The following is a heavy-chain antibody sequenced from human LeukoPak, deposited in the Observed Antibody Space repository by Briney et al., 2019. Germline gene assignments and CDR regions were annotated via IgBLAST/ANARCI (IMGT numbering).Heavy chain of an antibody. V-gene: IGHV3-48*04. Sequence: PGGSLRLSCAASEFTFSSYWMTWVRQAPGKGLEWVSYISSSSSTIYYADSVKGRFTISRDNAKNSLYLQMNSLRAEDTAVYYCARGSTYYDSSGQVPFDYWGREPWSPSPQ. D-gene: IGHD3-22*01. J-gene: IGHJ4*02. CDR1: EFTFSSYW. CDR3: ARGSTYYDSSGQVPFDY. CDR2: ISSSSSTI.